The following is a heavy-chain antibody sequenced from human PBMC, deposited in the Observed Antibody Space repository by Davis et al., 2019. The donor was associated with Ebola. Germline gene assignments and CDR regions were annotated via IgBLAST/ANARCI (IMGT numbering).Heavy chain of an antibody. Sequence: PSETLSLTCTVSGGSVSSGSYYWSWIRQPPGKGLEWIGYIYYSGSTNYNPSLKSRVTISVDTSKNQFSLKLSSVTAADTAVYYCARVWANYYGSGSLDYYGMDVWGQGTTVTVSS. J-gene: IGHJ6*02. D-gene: IGHD3-10*01. V-gene: IGHV4-61*01. CDR3: ARVWANYYGSGSLDYYGMDV. CDR1: GGSVSSGSYY. CDR2: IYYSGST.